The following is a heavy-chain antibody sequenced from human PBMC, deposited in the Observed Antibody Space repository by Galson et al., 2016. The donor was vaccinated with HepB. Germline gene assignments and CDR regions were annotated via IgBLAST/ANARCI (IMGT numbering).Heavy chain of an antibody. D-gene: IGHD4-23*01. Sequence: SLRLSCAASGFAFDEYALRWVRQGPGKGLEWVSGVSWDSETIDYVDSVRGRFRISRDNAEKSLFLQMNSLRQEDTGVYYCVKDRRVTTGVFESWGQGTLVVVSS. J-gene: IGHJ4*02. V-gene: IGHV3-9*01. CDR1: GFAFDEYA. CDR3: VKDRRVTTGVFES. CDR2: VSWDSETI.